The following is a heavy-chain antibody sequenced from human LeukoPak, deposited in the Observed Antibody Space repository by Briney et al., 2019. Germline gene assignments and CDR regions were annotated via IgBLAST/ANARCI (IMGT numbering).Heavy chain of an antibody. J-gene: IGHJ4*02. CDR2: ISYDGSNK. CDR1: GFTFSSYA. V-gene: IGHV3-30*04. D-gene: IGHD6-13*01. Sequence: GGSLRLSCAASGFTFSSYAMHWVRQAPGKGLEWVAVISYDGSNKYYADSVKGRFTISRDNSKNTLYLQMNSLRAEDTAVYYCARGVRGAGTALDYWGQGTLVTVSS. CDR3: ARGVRGAGTALDY.